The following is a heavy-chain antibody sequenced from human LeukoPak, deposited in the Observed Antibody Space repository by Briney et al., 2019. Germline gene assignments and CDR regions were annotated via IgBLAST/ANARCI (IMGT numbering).Heavy chain of an antibody. Sequence: SETLSLTCAVYGGSFSGYYWSWIRQPPGKGLEWIGEINHSGSTNYNPSLKSRVTISVDTSKNQFSLKLSSVTAADTAVYYCARQQTPYHRRDRNYGSGSAWFDPWGQGTLVTVSS. V-gene: IGHV4-34*01. J-gene: IGHJ5*02. CDR3: ARQQTPYHRRDRNYGSGSAWFDP. CDR2: INHSGST. D-gene: IGHD3-10*01. CDR1: GGSFSGYY.